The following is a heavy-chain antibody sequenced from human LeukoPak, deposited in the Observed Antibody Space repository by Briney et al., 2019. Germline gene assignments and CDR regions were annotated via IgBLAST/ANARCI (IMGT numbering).Heavy chain of an antibody. J-gene: IGHJ4*02. CDR3: ARGLSAQRYYYDSSGYSYYFDY. Sequence: SVKVSCKASGGTFSSYAISWVRQAPGQGLEWMGGIIPIFGTANYAQKFQDRVTITADESTSTAYMELSSLRSEDTAVYYCARGLSAQRYYYDSSGYSYYFDYWGQGTLVTVSS. CDR1: GGTFSSYA. V-gene: IGHV1-69*13. D-gene: IGHD3-22*01. CDR2: IIPIFGTA.